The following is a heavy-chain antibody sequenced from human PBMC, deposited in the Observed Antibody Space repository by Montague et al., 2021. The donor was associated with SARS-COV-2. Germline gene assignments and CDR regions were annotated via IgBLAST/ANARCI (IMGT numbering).Heavy chain of an antibody. Sequence: SKTLSLTCAVYGGSFSGYYWSWIRQPPGKGLEWIGEINHSGSTNYNPSLKSRVTISVDTSKNQFSLKLSSVTAADTAVYYCARGLGSRLWFGELLFWFDPWGQGTLVTVSS. CDR2: INHSGST. D-gene: IGHD3-10*01. CDR3: ARGLGSRLWFGELLFWFDP. J-gene: IGHJ5*02. V-gene: IGHV4-34*01. CDR1: GGSFSGYY.